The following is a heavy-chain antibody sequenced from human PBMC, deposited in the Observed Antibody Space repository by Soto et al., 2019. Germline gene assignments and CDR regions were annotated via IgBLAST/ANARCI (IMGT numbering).Heavy chain of an antibody. CDR2: ISAYNGNT. CDR1: GYTFTSYG. CDR3: ARESVEQSINY. V-gene: IGHV1-18*01. D-gene: IGHD6-19*01. J-gene: IGHJ4*02. Sequence: ASVKVSCEASGYTFTSYGISWVRQAPGQGLEWMGWISAYNGNTKYAQKLQGRVTMTTDTSTSTAYMELRSLRSDDTAVYYCARESVEQSINYWGQGTLLTVSS.